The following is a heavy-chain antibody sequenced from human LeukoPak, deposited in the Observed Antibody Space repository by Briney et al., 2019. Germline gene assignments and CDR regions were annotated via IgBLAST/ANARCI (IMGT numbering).Heavy chain of an antibody. J-gene: IGHJ4*02. CDR3: AKANDIAADY. CDR1: GFTFSNYG. CDR2: IRYEGGDK. V-gene: IGHV3-30*02. Sequence: GGSLRLSCAASGFTFSNYGMHWVRQAPGKGLEWVAFIRYEGGDKHYADSVRGRFLISRDNSKNTLYLQMNSLRAEDTAVYYCAKANDIAADYWGQGTLVTVSS. D-gene: IGHD6-13*01.